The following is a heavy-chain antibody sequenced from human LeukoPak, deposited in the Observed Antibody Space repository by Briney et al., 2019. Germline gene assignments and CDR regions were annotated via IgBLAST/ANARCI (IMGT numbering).Heavy chain of an antibody. Sequence: GGSLRLSCAASGFTFSSYAMHWARQAPGKGLEWVAVISYDGSSKYYADSVKGRFTISRDNSKNTLYLQMNSLRAEDTAVYYCAILAMYYDSSGYTFDYWGQGTLVTVSS. V-gene: IGHV3-30*04. D-gene: IGHD3-22*01. CDR2: ISYDGSSK. J-gene: IGHJ4*02. CDR3: AILAMYYDSSGYTFDY. CDR1: GFTFSSYA.